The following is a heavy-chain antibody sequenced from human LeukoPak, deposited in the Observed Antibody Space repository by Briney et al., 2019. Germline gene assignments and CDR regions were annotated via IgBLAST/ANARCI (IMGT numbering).Heavy chain of an antibody. CDR2: INHSGST. V-gene: IGHV4-34*01. J-gene: IGHJ5*02. CDR1: GGSFSGYY. D-gene: IGHD1-1*01. Sequence: SETLSLTCAVYGGSFSGYYWSWIRQPPGKGLEWIGEINHSGSTNYNPSLKSRVTISVDTSKNQFSLKLSSVTAADTAVYYCARGRAAYNSRRFDPWGQGTLVTVSS. CDR3: ARGRAAYNSRRFDP.